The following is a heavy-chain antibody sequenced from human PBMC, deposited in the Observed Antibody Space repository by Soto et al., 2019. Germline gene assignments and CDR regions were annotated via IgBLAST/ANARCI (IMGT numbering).Heavy chain of an antibody. Sequence: SVKVSSKACRGGFSSYTIRSLQQAPGQGLEWMGRIIPILGIANYAQKFQGRVTITADKSTSTDYMELSSLRSEDTAVNSGVESGYRGPKLRSWGQGTLVTVSS. CDR3: VESGYRGPKLRS. J-gene: IGHJ4*02. D-gene: IGHD5-12*01. V-gene: IGHV1-69*02. CDR1: RGGFSSYT. CDR2: IIPILGIA.